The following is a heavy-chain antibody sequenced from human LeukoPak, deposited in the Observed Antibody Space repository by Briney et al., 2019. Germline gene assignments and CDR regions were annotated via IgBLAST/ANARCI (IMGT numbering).Heavy chain of an antibody. V-gene: IGHV1-8*01. J-gene: IGHJ3*02. D-gene: IGHD6-25*01. Sequence: ASVKVSCKASGDTFTSYDINWVRQATGQGLEWLGWINPNSGKTGSAQKFQGRVTITNDISESTVYMELTSLRSEDTAVYFCASSFRSGWHDAFDIWGQGTMVAVPS. CDR2: INPNSGKT. CDR3: ASSFRSGWHDAFDI. CDR1: GDTFTSYD.